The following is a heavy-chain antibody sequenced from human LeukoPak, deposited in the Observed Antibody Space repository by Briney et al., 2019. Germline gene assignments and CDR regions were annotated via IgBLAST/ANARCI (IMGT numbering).Heavy chain of an antibody. J-gene: IGHJ4*02. CDR1: GFTFTHYA. CDR3: ARDLGYCTNGVCHTRFDY. Sequence: PGGSLRLSCIASGFTFTHYAMTWVRQAPGKGLEWVSDISASGSTIHYADSVKGRFTVSRDNSKNTVFLEMISLRVEDTAVYYCARDLGYCTNGVCHTRFDYWGQGTLVAVSS. D-gene: IGHD2-8*01. CDR2: ISASGSTI. V-gene: IGHV3-23*01.